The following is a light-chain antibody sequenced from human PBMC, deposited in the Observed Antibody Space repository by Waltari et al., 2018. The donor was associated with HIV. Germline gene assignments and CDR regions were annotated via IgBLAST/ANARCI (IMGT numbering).Light chain of an antibody. CDR3: QSYVSSVKVV. V-gene: IGLV1-40*01. CDR1: SSNIGAAYD. Sequence: QSVLTQPPSVSGAPGQTVTISCTGISSNIGAAYDVHWYQQVPGTAPKLLIYANTNRHSGVPDRVSGSKSGTSASLAISGLQTEDEADYYCQSYVSSVKVVFGGGTRVTVL. CDR2: ANT. J-gene: IGLJ3*02.